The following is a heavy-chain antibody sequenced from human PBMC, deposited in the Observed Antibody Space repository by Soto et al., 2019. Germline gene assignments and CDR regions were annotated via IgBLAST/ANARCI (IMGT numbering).Heavy chain of an antibody. D-gene: IGHD1-7*01. V-gene: IGHV3-23*01. J-gene: IGHJ4*02. CDR2: ISGSGGIT. Sequence: EVQLLESGGGLVQPGGSLRLSCVVSGFTFSDYSMSWVRQAPGKGLEWVSGISGSGGITYYADSVKGRFTTSRDNSKNTLHLQMNSLRAEDTAIYYCAKDDAWRITGTSGSLDYWGQGTLVTVSS. CDR3: AKDDAWRITGTSGSLDY. CDR1: GFTFSDYS.